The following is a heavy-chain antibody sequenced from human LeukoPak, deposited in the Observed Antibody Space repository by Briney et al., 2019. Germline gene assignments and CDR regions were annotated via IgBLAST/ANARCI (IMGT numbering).Heavy chain of an antibody. Sequence: GGSLRLSCAASGFTFSSYSMNWVRQAPGKGLEWVSSISSGSSYIYYADSVKGRFTISRDNAKNSLYLQMNSLRAEDTAVYYCARENYYDSSGYFDYWGQGTLVTVSS. CDR2: ISSGSSYI. J-gene: IGHJ4*02. V-gene: IGHV3-21*01. D-gene: IGHD3-22*01. CDR1: GFTFSSYS. CDR3: ARENYYDSSGYFDY.